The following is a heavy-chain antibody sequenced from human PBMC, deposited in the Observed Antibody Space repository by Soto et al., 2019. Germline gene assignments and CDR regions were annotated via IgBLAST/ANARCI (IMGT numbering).Heavy chain of an antibody. V-gene: IGHV4-4*02. CDR3: ARATGSPVREGWFDP. CDR1: GGSISSSNW. Sequence: PSETLSLTCAVSGGSISSSNWWSWVRRPPGKGLEWIGEINHSGSTNYHPSLKSRLLISVDKSKNQFSLKLRSVTAADTAVYYCARATGSPVREGWFDPWGQGTLVTVSS. D-gene: IGHD1-1*01. J-gene: IGHJ5*02. CDR2: INHSGST.